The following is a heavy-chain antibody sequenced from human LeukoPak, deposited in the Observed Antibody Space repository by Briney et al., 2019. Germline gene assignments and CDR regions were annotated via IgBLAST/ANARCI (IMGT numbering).Heavy chain of an antibody. V-gene: IGHV3-30*03. Sequence: GGSLRLSCAASGFTFSSYGMHWVRQAPGKGLEWVAVISYDGSNKYYADSVKGRFTIFRDNSKNTLYLQMNSLRAEDTAVYYCARVGVPAAIGWFDPWGQGTLVTVSS. CDR3: ARVGVPAAIGWFDP. J-gene: IGHJ5*02. CDR2: ISYDGSNK. D-gene: IGHD2-2*02. CDR1: GFTFSSYG.